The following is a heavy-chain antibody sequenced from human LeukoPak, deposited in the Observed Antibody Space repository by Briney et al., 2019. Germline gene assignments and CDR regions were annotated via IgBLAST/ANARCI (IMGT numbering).Heavy chain of an antibody. CDR1: GGSISSYY. CDR3: ARDLRSDDAFDI. V-gene: IGHV4-59*01. CDR2: IYYSGST. Sequence: SETLSLTCTVSGGSISSYYWSWIRQPPGKGLEWIGYIYYSGSTNYNPSLKSRVTISVDTSKNQFSLKLSSVTAADTAVYYCARDLRSDDAFDIWGQGTMVTVSS. J-gene: IGHJ3*02. D-gene: IGHD3-3*01.